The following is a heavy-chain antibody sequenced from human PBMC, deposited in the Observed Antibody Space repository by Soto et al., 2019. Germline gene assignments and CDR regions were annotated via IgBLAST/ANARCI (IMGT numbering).Heavy chain of an antibody. V-gene: IGHV3-64D*08. CDR3: VKGQIYDSSGSPRALDAFDI. CDR1: GFTFSSYA. D-gene: IGHD3-22*01. CDR2: ISSNGGST. Sequence: GSLRLSCSASGFTFSSYAMHWVRQAPGKGLEYVSAISSNGGSTYYADSVKGRFTISRDNSKNTLYLQMSSLRAEDTAVYYCVKGQIYDSSGSPRALDAFDIWGQGTMVTVSS. J-gene: IGHJ3*02.